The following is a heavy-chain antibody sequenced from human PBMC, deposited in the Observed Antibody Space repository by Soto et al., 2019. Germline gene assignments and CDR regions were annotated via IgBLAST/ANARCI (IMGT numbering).Heavy chain of an antibody. J-gene: IGHJ5*02. Sequence: QVQLVESGGGVVQPGRSLRLSCAASGFTFSSYAMHWVRQAPGKGLEWVAVISYDGSNKYYADSVKGRFTISRDNSKNTMYLQMTSLRAEDTAVYYCARARITINCISTSCYLGWFDPWGQGTLVTVSS. CDR2: ISYDGSNK. CDR3: ARARITINCISTSCYLGWFDP. D-gene: IGHD2-2*01. CDR1: GFTFSSYA. V-gene: IGHV3-30-3*01.